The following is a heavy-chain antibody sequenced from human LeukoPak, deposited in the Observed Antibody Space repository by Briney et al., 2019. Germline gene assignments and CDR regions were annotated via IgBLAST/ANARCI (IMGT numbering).Heavy chain of an antibody. CDR3: ARGPTSDYVWGSYRYTERVFDY. J-gene: IGHJ4*02. Sequence: SVKVSCKASGYTFTTYGISWVRQASGQGLEWMGGVIPIFGTANYAQKFQGRVTITADKSTSTAYMELSSLRSEDTAVYYCARGPTSDYVWGSYRYTERVFDYWGQGTLVTVSS. V-gene: IGHV1-69*06. CDR2: VIPIFGTA. D-gene: IGHD3-16*02. CDR1: GYTFTTYG.